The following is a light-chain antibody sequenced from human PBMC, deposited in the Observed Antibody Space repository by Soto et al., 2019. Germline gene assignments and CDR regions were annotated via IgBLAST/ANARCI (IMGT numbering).Light chain of an antibody. J-gene: IGKJ4*01. Sequence: EIVMTQSPAALSVSPGERVALSSRASQSVSSNLAWYQQKVGQAPRLLIYGASTRATGIPARFSGSGSGTEFTLTISRLEPEDFAVYYCQQYGSSPLTFGGGTKVDI. V-gene: IGKV3-15*01. CDR2: GAS. CDR1: QSVSSN. CDR3: QQYGSSPLT.